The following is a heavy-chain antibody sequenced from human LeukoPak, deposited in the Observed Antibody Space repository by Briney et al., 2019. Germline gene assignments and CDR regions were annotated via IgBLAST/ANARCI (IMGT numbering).Heavy chain of an antibody. CDR1: GFTVSSNY. CDR2: IYSGGST. J-gene: IGHJ6*02. Sequence: PGGSLRLSCAASGFTVSSNYMSWVRQAPGKGLEWVSVIYSGGSTYYADSVKGRFTISRDNSKNTLYLQMNSLRAEDTAVYYCARDGPGVGSTGYYYYYYGMDVWGQGTTVTVSS. V-gene: IGHV3-66*01. D-gene: IGHD3-10*01. CDR3: ARDGPGVGSTGYYYYYYGMDV.